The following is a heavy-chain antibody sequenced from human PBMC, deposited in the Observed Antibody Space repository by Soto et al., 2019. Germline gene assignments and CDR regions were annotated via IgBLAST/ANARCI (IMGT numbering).Heavy chain of an antibody. CDR1: GFTFSNAW. Sequence: GGSLRLSCAASGFTFSNAWMSWVRQAPGKGLEWVGRIKSKTDGGTTDYAAPVKGRFTISRDDSKNTLYLQVNSLKTEDTAVYYCTTDGVLAAYLFDYWGQGTLVTVSS. V-gene: IGHV3-15*01. J-gene: IGHJ4*02. CDR3: TTDGVLAAYLFDY. CDR2: IKSKTDGGTT. D-gene: IGHD6-6*01.